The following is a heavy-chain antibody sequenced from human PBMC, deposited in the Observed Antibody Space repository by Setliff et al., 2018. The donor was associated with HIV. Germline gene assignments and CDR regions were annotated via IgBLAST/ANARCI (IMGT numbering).Heavy chain of an antibody. CDR3: ASLNGSESPYIYYYYMDV. J-gene: IGHJ6*03. V-gene: IGHV4-59*04. CDR2: INYRGNT. Sequence: LSLTCTVSGGSIRSHYWIWIRQPPGKGLEWIGSINYRGNTYYNPSLTSRAAIFVDTSKNQISLKLSSVTAADTAVYYCASLNGSESPYIYYYYMDVWGKGTTVTVSS. CDR1: GGSIRSHY. D-gene: IGHD3-10*01.